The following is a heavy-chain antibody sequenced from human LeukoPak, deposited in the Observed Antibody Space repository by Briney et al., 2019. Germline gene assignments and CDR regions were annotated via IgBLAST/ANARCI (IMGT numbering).Heavy chain of an antibody. D-gene: IGHD1-1*01. Sequence: PGGSLRLSCAASGFTFSNAWMSWVRQAPGKGLDYVSAISTNGGATYYGDSVKGRFTISRDNSQNTVFLQMSSLRPEDTAVYYCVKHSTLEYFDYWGPGTLVTVSS. J-gene: IGHJ4*02. V-gene: IGHV3-64D*09. CDR3: VKHSTLEYFDY. CDR2: ISTNGGAT. CDR1: GFTFSNAW.